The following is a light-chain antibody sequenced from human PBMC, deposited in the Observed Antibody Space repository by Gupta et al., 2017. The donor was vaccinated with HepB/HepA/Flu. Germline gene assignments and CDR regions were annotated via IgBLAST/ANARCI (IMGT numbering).Light chain of an antibody. CDR1: SSNIGSNV. V-gene: IGLV1-44*01. CDR2: TKN. CDR3: AAWDNSLNGRV. Sequence: QSVLTQPPSASGTPGQRVTISCSGSSSNIGSNVVNWYQQFPGTAPKLLIYTKNERPSGVPDRFSGSKSGTSASLAISGLQSEDEADYYCAAWDNSLNGRVFGGGTKLTVL. J-gene: IGLJ3*02.